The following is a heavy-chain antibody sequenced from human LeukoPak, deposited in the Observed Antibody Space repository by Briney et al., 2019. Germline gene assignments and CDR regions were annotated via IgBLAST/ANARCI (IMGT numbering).Heavy chain of an antibody. CDR2: IYYSGST. V-gene: IGHV4-39*01. CDR3: ARHTYDFWSGYYTWFDP. Sequence: SETLSLTCTVSGGSISSSSYYWGWIRQPPGKGLERIGSIYYSGSTYYNPSLKSRVTISVDTSKNQFSLKLSSVTAADTAVYYCARHTYDFWSGYYTWFDPWGQGTLVTVSS. J-gene: IGHJ5*02. D-gene: IGHD3-3*01. CDR1: GGSISSSSYY.